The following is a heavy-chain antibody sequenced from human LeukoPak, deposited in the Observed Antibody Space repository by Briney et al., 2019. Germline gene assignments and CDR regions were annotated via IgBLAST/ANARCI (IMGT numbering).Heavy chain of an antibody. CDR1: GGSISSYY. V-gene: IGHV4-4*07. J-gene: IGHJ5*02. D-gene: IGHD4-23*01. CDR3: ARCRPYAWMVRGGNRPFDP. Sequence: KPSETLSLTCTVSGGSISSYYWSWIRQPAGKGLEWIGRIYTSGSTNYNPSLKSRVTMSVDTSKNQFSLKLSSVTAADTAVYYCARCRPYAWMVRGGNRPFDPWGQGTLVTVSS. CDR2: IYTSGST.